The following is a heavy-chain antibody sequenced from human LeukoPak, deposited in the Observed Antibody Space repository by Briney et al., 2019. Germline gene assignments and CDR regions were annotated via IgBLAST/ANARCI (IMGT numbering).Heavy chain of an antibody. CDR3: ARGVVNCSGGSCYFLLDY. D-gene: IGHD2-15*01. J-gene: IGHJ4*02. CDR1: GGSISSYY. Sequence: SETPSLTCTVSGGSISSYYWSWIRQPPGKGLEWIGYIYYSGSTNYNPSLKSRVTISVDTSKNQFSLKLSSVTAADTAVYYCARGVVNCSGGSCYFLLDYWGQGTLVTVSS. V-gene: IGHV4-59*01. CDR2: IYYSGST.